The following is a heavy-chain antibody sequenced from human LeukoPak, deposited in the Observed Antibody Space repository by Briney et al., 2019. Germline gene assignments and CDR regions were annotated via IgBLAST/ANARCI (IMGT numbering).Heavy chain of an antibody. Sequence: GGSLRLSCAASGFTFSSYAMSWVRQAPGKGLEWVSAISGSGGSTYYAGSVKGRFTISRDNSKNTLYLQMNSLRAEDTAVYYCAKFLRGYGGNYFDYWGQGTLVTVSS. CDR3: AKFLRGYGGNYFDY. J-gene: IGHJ4*02. D-gene: IGHD4-23*01. CDR1: GFTFSSYA. V-gene: IGHV3-23*01. CDR2: ISGSGGST.